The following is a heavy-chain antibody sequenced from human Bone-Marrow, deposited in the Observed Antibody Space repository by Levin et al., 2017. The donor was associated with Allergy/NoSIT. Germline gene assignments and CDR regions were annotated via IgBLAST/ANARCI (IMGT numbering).Heavy chain of an antibody. CDR3: AYGPDYYYYMDV. CDR1: GNTFTSYI. V-gene: IGHV1-46*01. Sequence: ASVKVSCEAPGNTFTSYILHWVRQAPGQGLEWMGSINPSNGRTNYAQKYQGRVTLTRDTSTTTGKMELSSLRSEDTAVYYCAYGPDYYYYMDVWGKGTTVTVSS. D-gene: IGHD4-17*01. CDR2: INPSNGRT. J-gene: IGHJ6*03.